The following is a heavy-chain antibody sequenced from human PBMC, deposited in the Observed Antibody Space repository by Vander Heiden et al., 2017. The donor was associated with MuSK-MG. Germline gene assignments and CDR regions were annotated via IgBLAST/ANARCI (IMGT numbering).Heavy chain of an antibody. J-gene: IGHJ4*02. Sequence: QVQLQESGPGLVKPSETLSLTCAVSGYSISSGYYWGWIRQPPGKGLEWIGSIYHSGSTYYNPSLKGRVTISVDTSKNQFSLKLNSVTAADTAVYYCASNTVDPTRGYYFYYWGQGTLVTVSS. CDR3: ASNTVDPTRGYYFYY. CDR2: IYHSGST. D-gene: IGHD6-19*01. CDR1: GYSISSGYY. V-gene: IGHV4-38-2*01.